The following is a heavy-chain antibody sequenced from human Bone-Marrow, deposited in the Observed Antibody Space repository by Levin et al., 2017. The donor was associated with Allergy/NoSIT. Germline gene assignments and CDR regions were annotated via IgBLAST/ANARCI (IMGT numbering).Heavy chain of an antibody. CDR1: GFTFSAYS. CDR2: ISSSSSLI. Sequence: PGGSLRLSCAASGFTFSAYSMNWVRQAPGKGLEWVSAISSSSSLIFYADSVKGRFTVSRDNAENSLYLQMNSLRVEDTAVYYCARSYCSATTCYRQFEYWGQGSLVTVSS. CDR3: ARSYCSATTCYRQFEY. V-gene: IGHV3-21*04. D-gene: IGHD2-2*01. J-gene: IGHJ4*01.